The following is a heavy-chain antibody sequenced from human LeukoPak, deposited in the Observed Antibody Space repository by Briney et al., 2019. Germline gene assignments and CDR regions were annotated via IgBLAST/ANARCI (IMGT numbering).Heavy chain of an antibody. J-gene: IGHJ3*02. CDR3: TRDQRKYCSRTTCFVFDI. Sequence: GGSLRLSCAASGFTFSIYAMSWVRQAPGKGLEWVSAISGSGGTAYYADSVKGRFTISRDNSKKTLYLQLNSLRAEDTAVYYCTRDQRKYCSRTTCFVFDIWGQGTVVSVSS. CDR1: GFTFSIYA. V-gene: IGHV3-23*01. CDR2: ISGSGGTA. D-gene: IGHD2-2*01.